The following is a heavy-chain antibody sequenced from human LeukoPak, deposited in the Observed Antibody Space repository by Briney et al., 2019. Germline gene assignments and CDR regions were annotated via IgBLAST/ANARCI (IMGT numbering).Heavy chain of an antibody. CDR2: IGHDGAKI. V-gene: IGHV3-30*02. CDR1: GFTFSTYG. CDR3: AKDHVTWGNRYFDH. J-gene: IGHJ4*02. D-gene: IGHD3-16*01. Sequence: GGSLRLSCAASGFTFSTYGMHWVRQAPGKGLEWVAFIGHDGAKIYYADSVQGRFTISRDSSKNTLYLEMNSLSGEDTALYYCAKDHVTWGNRYFDHWGQGTLGTVSS.